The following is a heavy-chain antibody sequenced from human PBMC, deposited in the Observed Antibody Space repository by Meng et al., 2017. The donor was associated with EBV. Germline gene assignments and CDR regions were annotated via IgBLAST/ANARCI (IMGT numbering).Heavy chain of an antibody. CDR2: INVGVGYT. CDR3: VRGPPVGVPGPGDY. D-gene: IGHD2-21*01. J-gene: IGHJ4*02. Sequence: QVQLGQAGAEVKNPGASVKVSWKASGYAFISYILHGVRQAPGQRLEWMGWINVGVGYTKYSQKFQGRVTISSDTSATTGYMELSSLRSEDTAVYYCVRGPPVGVPGPGDYWGQGTLVTVSS. CDR1: GYAFISYI. V-gene: IGHV1-3*01.